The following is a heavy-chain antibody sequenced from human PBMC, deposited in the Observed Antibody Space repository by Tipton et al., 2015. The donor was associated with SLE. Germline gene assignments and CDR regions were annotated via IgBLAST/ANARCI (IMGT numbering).Heavy chain of an antibody. V-gene: IGHV3-33*01. D-gene: IGHD6-19*01. CDR2: IWYDGSNK. Sequence: SLRLSCAASGFTFSSYGMHWVRQAPGKGLEWVAVIWYDGSNKYYADSVKGRFTISRDNSKNSLYLQMNSLRAEDTAVYYCATGGQWTDYWGQGALVTVSS. CDR3: ATGGQWTDY. CDR1: GFTFSSYG. J-gene: IGHJ4*02.